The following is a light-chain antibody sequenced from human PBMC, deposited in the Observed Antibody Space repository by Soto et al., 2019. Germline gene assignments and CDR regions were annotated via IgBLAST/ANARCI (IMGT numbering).Light chain of an antibody. CDR2: TAS. J-gene: IGKJ3*01. CDR3: QQSYTIPLA. Sequence: DIQMTQSQSSMSASVGDRVTITCRASQTISSSLNWYQHKPGKAPKLLIYTASYLESGVPSRFSGSGFGTDFTLTISSLQPEDFATYYCQQSYTIPLAFGPGTKVDIK. CDR1: QTISSS. V-gene: IGKV1-39*01.